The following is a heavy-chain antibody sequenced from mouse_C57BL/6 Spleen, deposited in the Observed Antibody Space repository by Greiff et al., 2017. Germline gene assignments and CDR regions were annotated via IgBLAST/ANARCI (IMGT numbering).Heavy chain of an antibody. CDR3: ARSSVEDWYFDV. CDR2: INPSTGGT. Sequence: VQLQQSGPELVKPGASVKISCKASGYSFTGYYMNWVKQSPEKSLEWIGEINPSTGGTTYNQKFKAKATLTVDKSSSTAYMQLKSLTSEDSAVYYCARSSVEDWYFDVGGTGTTVTVSS. CDR1: GYSFTGYY. V-gene: IGHV1-42*01. J-gene: IGHJ1*03. D-gene: IGHD1-3*01.